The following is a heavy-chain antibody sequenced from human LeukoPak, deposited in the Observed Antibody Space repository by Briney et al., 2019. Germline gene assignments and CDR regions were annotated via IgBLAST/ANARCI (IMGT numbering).Heavy chain of an antibody. J-gene: IGHJ3*02. V-gene: IGHV4-4*02. CDR3: ARPLEYGDYEAFDI. Sequence: PSETLSLTCAVSGGSINTGNWWSWVRQTPGKGLEWIGEIYHSGSTDYNPSLKSRVTISVDTSKNQFSLKLSSVTAADTAVYYCARPLEYGDYEAFDIWGQGTMVTVSS. CDR1: GGSINTGNW. D-gene: IGHD4-17*01. CDR2: IYHSGST.